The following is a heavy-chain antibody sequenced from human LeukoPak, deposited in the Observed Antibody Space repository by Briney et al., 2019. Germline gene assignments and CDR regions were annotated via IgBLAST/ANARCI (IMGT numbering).Heavy chain of an antibody. D-gene: IGHD6-19*01. CDR3: ARDLAVAGRDWFDP. CDR2: IYYSGST. J-gene: IGHJ5*02. CDR1: GGSISSGGYY. V-gene: IGHV4-31*03. Sequence: SQTLSLTCTVSGGSISSGGYYWSWIRQHPGKGLEWIGYIYYSGSTYYNPSLKSRVTISVDTSKNQFSLKLSSVTAADTAVYYCARDLAVAGRDWFDPWGQGTLVTVSS.